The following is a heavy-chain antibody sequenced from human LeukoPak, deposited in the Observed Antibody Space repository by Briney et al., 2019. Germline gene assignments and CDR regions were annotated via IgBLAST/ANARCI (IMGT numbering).Heavy chain of an antibody. D-gene: IGHD6-19*01. Sequence: PSETLSLTCGVSGGSISNTNWWTWVRQPPGKGLEWIGEVNLQGSTNYNPSLKSRVTISVDTSKNQFSLKLSSVTAADTAVYYCARGIAVALNWFDPWGQGTLVTVSS. CDR1: GGSISNTNW. CDR2: VNLQGST. V-gene: IGHV4-4*02. J-gene: IGHJ5*02. CDR3: ARGIAVALNWFDP.